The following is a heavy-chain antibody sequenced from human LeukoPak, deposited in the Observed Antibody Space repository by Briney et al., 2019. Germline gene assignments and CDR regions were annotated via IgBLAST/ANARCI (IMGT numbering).Heavy chain of an antibody. CDR2: IYYSGST. CDR1: GRSINSSSYY. D-gene: IGHD4-17*01. V-gene: IGHV4-39*01. Sequence: PSDTLSLTCTVSGRSINSSSYYWGWIRQPPGRRLEWFGNIYYSGSTYYHPSLKSRVTISVDTSKNLFSLKLRSVTAADTAVYLCASQPRWDYGDFFDYWGQGTLVTVSS. CDR3: ASQPRWDYGDFFDY. J-gene: IGHJ4*02.